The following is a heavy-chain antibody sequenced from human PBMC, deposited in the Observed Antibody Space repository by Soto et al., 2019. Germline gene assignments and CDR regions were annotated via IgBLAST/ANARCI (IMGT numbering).Heavy chain of an antibody. CDR1: FYVFSVFG. J-gene: IGHJ4*02. Sequence: DSVKVSFHASFYVFSVFGINWVRQVPGQGLEWMGWISPYNGNKNYAQKFQGRVTMTTDTSTSTAYMELRSLRSDDTAVFYCARDLDGSGSYYTGYWGQGSLVTVSS. CDR2: ISPYNGNK. V-gene: IGHV1-18*01. D-gene: IGHD3-10*01. CDR3: ARDLDGSGSYYTGY.